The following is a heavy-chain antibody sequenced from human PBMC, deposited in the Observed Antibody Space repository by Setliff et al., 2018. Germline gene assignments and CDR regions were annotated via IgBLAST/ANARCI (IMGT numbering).Heavy chain of an antibody. CDR3: AREVVGAPSAFDI. Sequence: GGSLRLSCAASGFAFSDYYMTWIRQAPGKGLEWVSYISRGGNTIYYADSVKGRFTTSRDNARDSLFLQMNTLRAEDTAVYYCAREVVGAPSAFDIWGQGTMVTVSS. CDR1: GFAFSDYY. D-gene: IGHD1-26*01. J-gene: IGHJ3*02. V-gene: IGHV3-11*04. CDR2: ISRGGNTI.